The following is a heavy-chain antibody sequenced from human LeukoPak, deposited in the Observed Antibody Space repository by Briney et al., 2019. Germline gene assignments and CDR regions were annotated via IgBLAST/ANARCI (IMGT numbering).Heavy chain of an antibody. D-gene: IGHD4-17*01. V-gene: IGHV3-7*01. Sequence: GGSLRLSCAASGFTFSSYWMSWVRQAPGKGLEWVANIKQDGSEKYYMDSVKGRFTISRYNAKNSLYLQMNSLRAEDTAVYYCGTTVTTGRRYWGQGTLVTVSS. CDR2: IKQDGSEK. CDR1: GFTFSSYW. J-gene: IGHJ4*02. CDR3: GTTVTTGRRY.